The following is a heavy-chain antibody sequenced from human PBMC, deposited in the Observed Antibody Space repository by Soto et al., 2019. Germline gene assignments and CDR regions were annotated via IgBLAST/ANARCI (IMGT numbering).Heavy chain of an antibody. J-gene: IGHJ4*02. CDR1: GGSISSSSYY. D-gene: IGHD2-15*01. V-gene: IGHV4-39*01. Sequence: QLQLQESGPRLVKPSETLSLTCTVSGGSISSSSYYWGWIRQPPGKGLEWIGSIYYSGSTYYNPSLKRRVTISVDTAKNQFPLKLSSVAAADTAVYYCARHTPAISISDHWCQGTLVTVSS. CDR2: IYYSGST. CDR3: ARHTPAISISDH.